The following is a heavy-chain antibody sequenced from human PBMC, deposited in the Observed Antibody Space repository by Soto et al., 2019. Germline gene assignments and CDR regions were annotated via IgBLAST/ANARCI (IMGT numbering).Heavy chain of an antibody. CDR2: INHSGST. D-gene: IGHD3-10*01. Sequence: SETLSLTCAVYGGSFSGYYWSWIRQPPGKXLEWIGEINHSGSTNYNPSLKSRVTISVDTSKNQFSLKLSSVTAADTAVYYCARAPYGSGSYYNVSYYYGMDVWGQGSTVTVSS. V-gene: IGHV4-34*01. CDR1: GGSFSGYY. CDR3: ARAPYGSGSYYNVSYYYGMDV. J-gene: IGHJ6*02.